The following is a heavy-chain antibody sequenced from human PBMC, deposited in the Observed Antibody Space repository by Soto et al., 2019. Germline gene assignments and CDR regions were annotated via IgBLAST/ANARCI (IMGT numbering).Heavy chain of an antibody. Sequence: EVQLVESGGGLVQPGRSLRLSCAASGFTFDDYAMHWVRQAPGKGLEWVSGISWNSGSIGYADSVEGRFTISRDNAKNSLYLQMNSLRAEDTALYYCAKDKWELSYYFDYWGQGTLVTVSS. CDR3: AKDKWELSYYFDY. J-gene: IGHJ4*02. V-gene: IGHV3-9*01. D-gene: IGHD1-26*01. CDR2: ISWNSGSI. CDR1: GFTFDDYA.